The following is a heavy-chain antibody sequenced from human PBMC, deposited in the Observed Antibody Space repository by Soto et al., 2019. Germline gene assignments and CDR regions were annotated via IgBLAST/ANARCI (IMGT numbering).Heavy chain of an antibody. D-gene: IGHD2-15*01. Sequence: GGSLRLSCAASGFTFSSYGMHWVRQAPGKGLEWVAVISYDGSNKYYADSVKGRFTISRDNSKNTLYLQMNSLRAEDTAVYYCAKDSDGYCSGGSCYSTPDYWGQGTLVTVSS. CDR1: GFTFSSYG. V-gene: IGHV3-30*18. CDR2: ISYDGSNK. CDR3: AKDSDGYCSGGSCYSTPDY. J-gene: IGHJ4*02.